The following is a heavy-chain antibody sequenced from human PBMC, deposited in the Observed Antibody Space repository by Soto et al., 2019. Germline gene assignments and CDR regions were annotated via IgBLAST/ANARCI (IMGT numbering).Heavy chain of an antibody. CDR2: IWYDGSNK. D-gene: IGHD3-22*01. V-gene: IGHV3-33*01. Sequence: QVQLVESGGGVVQPGRSLRLSCAASGFTFSSYGMHWVRQAPGKGLGWVAVIWYDGSNKYYADSVKGRFTISRDNSKNTLYLQMNSLRAEDTAVYYCARDSVRDSSGYYWAGDYYYYGMDVWGQGTTVTVSS. CDR1: GFTFSSYG. CDR3: ARDSVRDSSGYYWAGDYYYYGMDV. J-gene: IGHJ6*02.